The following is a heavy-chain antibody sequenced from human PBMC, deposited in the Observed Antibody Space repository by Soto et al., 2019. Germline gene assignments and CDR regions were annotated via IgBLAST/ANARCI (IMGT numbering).Heavy chain of an antibody. CDR3: AKETGHRGPYDY. CDR2: ISGSGDNT. CDR1: AFTFRNYA. D-gene: IGHD5-12*01. V-gene: IGHV3-23*01. Sequence: EVQRLESGGGLVQPGGSLRLSCAASAFTFRNYAMNWVRKAPGKGLEWVSAISGSGDNTYYADSVKGRFTISRDNSKNILYLQMNSLRAEDTAVYYCAKETGHRGPYDYWGQGTLVTVSS. J-gene: IGHJ4*02.